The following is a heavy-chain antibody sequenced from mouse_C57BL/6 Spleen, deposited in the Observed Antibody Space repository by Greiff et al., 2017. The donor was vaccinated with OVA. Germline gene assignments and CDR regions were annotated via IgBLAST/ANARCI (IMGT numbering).Heavy chain of an antibody. V-gene: IGHV7-3*01. CDR2: IRNKANGYTT. J-gene: IGHJ2*01. CDR1: GFTFTDYY. D-gene: IGHD2-4*01. CDR3: ARSSYDYDVYFDY. Sequence: EVKLMESGGGLVQPGGSLSLSCAASGFTFTDYYMSWVRQPPGKALEWLGFIRNKANGYTTEYSASVKGRFTISRDNSQSILYLQMNALRAEDSATYYCARSSYDYDVYFDYWGQGTTLTVSS.